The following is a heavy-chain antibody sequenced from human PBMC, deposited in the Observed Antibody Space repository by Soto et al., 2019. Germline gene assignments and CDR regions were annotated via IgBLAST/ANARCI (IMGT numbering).Heavy chain of an antibody. J-gene: IGHJ5*02. CDR2: ISGSGDST. Sequence: PGGSLRLSCAASGFTFSTYAMIWVRQAPGKGLEWVSAISGSGDSTYYADSVKGRFTISRDNSKNTLYLQMNSLRAEDTAVYYCAKKTSAYYDSRGYSSFNWFDHWAQGTLVTVSS. CDR3: AKKTSAYYDSRGYSSFNWFDH. CDR1: GFTFSTYA. D-gene: IGHD3-22*01. V-gene: IGHV3-23*01.